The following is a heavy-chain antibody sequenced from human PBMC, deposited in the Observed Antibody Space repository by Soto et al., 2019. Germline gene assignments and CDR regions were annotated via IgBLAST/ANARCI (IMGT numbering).Heavy chain of an antibody. Sequence: AGPTLVNPTQTLTLTCTFSGFSLSTSGMRVSWIRQPPGKALEWLARIDCDDYKFYSTSLKTSLTISKDTSKNQVVLTMTNMDPVDTATYYCAREGNSGSYLGGAFDIWAQGTMVPVSS. CDR1: GFSLSTSGMR. D-gene: IGHD1-26*01. CDR3: AREGNSGSYLGGAFDI. CDR2: IDCDDYK. V-gene: IGHV2-70*04. J-gene: IGHJ3*02.